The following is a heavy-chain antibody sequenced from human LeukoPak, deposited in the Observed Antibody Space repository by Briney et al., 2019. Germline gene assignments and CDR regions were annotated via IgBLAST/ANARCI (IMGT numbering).Heavy chain of an antibody. CDR2: ISNSGRST. J-gene: IGHJ4*02. Sequence: GGSLRLSCAASGFTFSDYYMSWIRQAPGKGLEWVSYISNSGRSTNYADSVKGRFTISRDNAKNTLYLQMNSLRAEDTALYYCAREMDIAMVFDYWGQGTMVTVSS. D-gene: IGHD5-18*01. V-gene: IGHV3-11*06. CDR1: GFTFSDYY. CDR3: AREMDIAMVFDY.